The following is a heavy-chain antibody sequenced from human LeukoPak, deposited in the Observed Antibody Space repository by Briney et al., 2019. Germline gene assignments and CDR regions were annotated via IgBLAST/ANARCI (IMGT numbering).Heavy chain of an antibody. J-gene: IGHJ6*02. CDR3: ARDGYYDSSGDPHYYGMDV. V-gene: IGHV1-2*02. CDR1: GYTFTGYY. Sequence: ASVKVSCKASGYTFTGYYMHWVRQAPGQGLEWMGWINPNSGGTNYAQKFQGRVTMTRDTSISTAYMELRSLRFDDTAVYYCARDGYYDSSGDPHYYGMDVWGQGTTVTVSS. CDR2: INPNSGGT. D-gene: IGHD3-22*01.